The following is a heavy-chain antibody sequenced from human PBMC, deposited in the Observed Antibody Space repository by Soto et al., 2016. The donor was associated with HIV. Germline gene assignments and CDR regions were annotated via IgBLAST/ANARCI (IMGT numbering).Heavy chain of an antibody. Sequence: VQLVESGGGVVQPGRSLRLSCAASGFTFSSYAMHWVRQAPGKGLEWVAVISYDGSNKYYADSVKGRFTISRDNSKNTLYLQMNSLRAEDTAVYYCASATESGYFDYWAKGTLVTVSS. CDR1: GFTFSSYA. V-gene: IGHV3-30*04. J-gene: IGHJ4*02. D-gene: IGHD2-15*01. CDR2: ISYDGSNK. CDR3: ASATESGYFDY.